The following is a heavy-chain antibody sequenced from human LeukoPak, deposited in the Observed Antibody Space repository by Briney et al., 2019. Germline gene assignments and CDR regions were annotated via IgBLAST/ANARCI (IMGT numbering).Heavy chain of an antibody. D-gene: IGHD3-3*01. CDR3: ARQFTDDFWSGYPSYYYMDV. V-gene: IGHV4-34*01. CDR1: GGSFSGYY. J-gene: IGHJ6*03. CDR2: INHSGST. Sequence: SGTLSLTCAVYGGSFSGYYWSWIRQPPGKGLEWIGEINHSGSTNYNPSIKSRVTISVDTSKNQFSLKLSSVTAADTAVYYCARQFTDDFWSGYPSYYYMDVWGKGTTVTVSS.